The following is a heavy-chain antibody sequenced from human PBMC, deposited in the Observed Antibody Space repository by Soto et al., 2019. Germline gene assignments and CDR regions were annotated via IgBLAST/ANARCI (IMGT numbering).Heavy chain of an antibody. CDR2: ISYDGSNK. D-gene: IGHD3-9*01. J-gene: IGHJ4*02. CDR1: GFTFSSYG. CDR3: AKDLLRYFDWSPLEY. Sequence: QVQLVESGGGVVQPGRSLRLSCAASGFTFSSYGMHWVRQAPGKGLEWVAVISYDGSNKYYADSVKGRFTISRDNSKNTLYLQMSSRRAEDTAVYYCAKDLLRYFDWSPLEYWGQGTLVTVSS. V-gene: IGHV3-30*18.